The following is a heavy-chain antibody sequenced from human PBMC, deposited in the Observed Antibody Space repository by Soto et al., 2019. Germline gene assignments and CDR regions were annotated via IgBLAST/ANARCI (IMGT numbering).Heavy chain of an antibody. V-gene: IGHV3-66*01. CDR3: ARGASRYDSSGYYLYYFDY. CDR1: GFTVSSYY. J-gene: IGHJ4*02. Sequence: EVQLVESGGGLVQPGGSLRLSCAASGFTVSSYYMSWVRQAPGKGLEWVSVIYSGGSTYYADSVKGRFTISRDNSXNXLCXQMNSLRAEDTAVYYCARGASRYDSSGYYLYYFDYWGQGTLVTVSS. CDR2: IYSGGST. D-gene: IGHD3-22*01.